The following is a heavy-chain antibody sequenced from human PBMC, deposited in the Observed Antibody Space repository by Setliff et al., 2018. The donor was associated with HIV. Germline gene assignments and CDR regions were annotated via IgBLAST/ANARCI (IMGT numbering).Heavy chain of an antibody. V-gene: IGHV3-23*01. Sequence: GSLRLSCAASEFTFSNAWMSWVRQAPGKGLEWVSVISGSGDITYYRESVKGRFTVSRDNSNNTVYLQMNSLRAEDTAMYYFAKTQTVIAVYGPFDSWGQGTPVTVSS. CDR2: ISGSGDIT. D-gene: IGHD2-21*01. J-gene: IGHJ4*02. CDR3: AKTQTVIAVYGPFDS. CDR1: EFTFSNAW.